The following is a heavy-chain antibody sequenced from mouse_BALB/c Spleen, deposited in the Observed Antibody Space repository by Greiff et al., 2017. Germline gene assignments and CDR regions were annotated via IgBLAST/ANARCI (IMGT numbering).Heavy chain of an antibody. CDR2: ISSGSSTI. V-gene: IGHV5-17*02. CDR3: ARSRGNRGFAY. Sequence: EVKLVESGGGLVQPGGSRKLSCAASGFTFSSFGMHWVRQAPEKGLEWVAYISSGSSTIYYADTVKGRFTISRANPKNTLFLQMTSLRSEDTAMYYCARSRGNRGFAYWGQGTLVTVSA. J-gene: IGHJ3*01. CDR1: GFTFSSFG. D-gene: IGHD2-1*01.